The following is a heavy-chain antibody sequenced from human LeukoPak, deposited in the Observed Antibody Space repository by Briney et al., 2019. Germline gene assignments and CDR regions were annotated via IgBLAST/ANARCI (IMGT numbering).Heavy chain of an antibody. V-gene: IGHV1-2*06. D-gene: IGHD6-13*01. CDR1: GYTFTGYY. Sequence: ASVTVSCKASGYTFTGYYMHWVRQAPGQGLEWMGRINPNSGGTNYAQKFQGRVTMTRDTPISTAYMELSRLRSDDTAVYYCARDDRTIAAAGTPDYWGQGTLVTVSS. CDR3: ARDDRTIAAAGTPDY. CDR2: INPNSGGT. J-gene: IGHJ4*02.